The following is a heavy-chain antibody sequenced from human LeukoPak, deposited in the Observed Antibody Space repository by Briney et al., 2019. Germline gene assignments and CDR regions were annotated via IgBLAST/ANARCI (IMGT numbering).Heavy chain of an antibody. CDR1: GYTFTSYG. D-gene: IGHD2-15*01. CDR2: ISAYNGNT. CDR3: ARAPRYCSGGSCYPPDDY. Sequence: ASVKVSFKASGYTFTSYGISWVRQAPGQGLEWMGWISAYNGNTNYAQKLQGRVTMTTDTSTSTAYMELRSLRSDDTAVYYCARAPRYCSGGSCYPPDDYWGQGTLVTVSS. J-gene: IGHJ4*02. V-gene: IGHV1-18*01.